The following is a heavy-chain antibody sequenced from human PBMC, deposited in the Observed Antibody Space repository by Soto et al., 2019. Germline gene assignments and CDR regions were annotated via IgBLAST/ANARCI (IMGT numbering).Heavy chain of an antibody. V-gene: IGHV4-59*08. CDR3: ASHSPYGDYGY. D-gene: IGHD4-17*01. Sequence: QVQLQESGPGLVKPSETLSLTCTVSGGSISSYYWSWIRQPPGKGLEWIGYIYYSGSTNYNPSLKSRVTISVDTSKNQFSLKLSSVTAADTAVYYCASHSPYGDYGYWGQGTLVTVSS. CDR2: IYYSGST. J-gene: IGHJ4*02. CDR1: GGSISSYY.